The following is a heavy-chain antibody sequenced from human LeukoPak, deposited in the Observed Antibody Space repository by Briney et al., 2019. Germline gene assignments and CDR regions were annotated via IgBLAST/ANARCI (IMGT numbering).Heavy chain of an antibody. CDR3: ARPTGYSSSWYWFDP. CDR1: GYSFTSYW. Sequence: GESLKISCKGSGYSFTSYWIGWVRQMPGKGLEWMGIIYPGDSDTRYSPSFQGQVTILADKSISTAYLQWSSLKASDTAMYYCARPTGYSSSWYWFDPWGQGTLVTVSS. CDR2: IYPGDSDT. D-gene: IGHD6-13*01. J-gene: IGHJ5*02. V-gene: IGHV5-51*01.